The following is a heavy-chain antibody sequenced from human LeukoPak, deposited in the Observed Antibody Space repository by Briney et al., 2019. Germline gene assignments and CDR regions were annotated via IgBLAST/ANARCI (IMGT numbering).Heavy chain of an antibody. Sequence: PGGSLRLSCAASGFTFSDYYMSWIRQAPGKGLEWVSYISSSSSYTNYADSVKGRFTISRDNAKNSLYLQMNSLRAEDTAVYYCARDSFNYHDSSGHDYWGQGTLVTVSS. CDR3: ARDSFNYHDSSGHDY. J-gene: IGHJ4*02. V-gene: IGHV3-11*06. CDR1: GFTFSDYY. CDR2: ISSSSSYT. D-gene: IGHD3-22*01.